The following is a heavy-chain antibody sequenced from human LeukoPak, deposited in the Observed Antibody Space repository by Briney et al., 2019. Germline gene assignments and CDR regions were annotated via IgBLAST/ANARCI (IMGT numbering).Heavy chain of an antibody. CDR2: IRSKTNNYAT. CDR1: GFTFSGSA. J-gene: IGHJ5*02. V-gene: IGHV3-73*01. Sequence: GGSLRLSCAASGFTFSGSALHWVRQASGKGLEWVGRIRSKTNNYATAYAASVKGRFTISRDDSKNTTYLQMNSLKIDDTAVYYCTTLIDPWGQGTPVTVSS. CDR3: TTLIDP.